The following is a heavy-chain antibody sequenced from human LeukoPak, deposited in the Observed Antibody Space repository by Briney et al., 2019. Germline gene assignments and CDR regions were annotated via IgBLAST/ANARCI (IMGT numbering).Heavy chain of an antibody. CDR3: ARGDGPHYYYGMDV. Sequence: SETLSLTCAVSGGSISSGGYSWSWIRQPPGKGLEWIGYTYHSGSTYYNPSLKSRVTISVDRSKNQFSLKLSSVTAADTAVYYCARGDGPHYYYGMDVWGQGTTVTVSS. V-gene: IGHV4-30-2*01. CDR1: GGSISSGGYS. J-gene: IGHJ6*02. D-gene: IGHD2-21*02. CDR2: TYHSGST.